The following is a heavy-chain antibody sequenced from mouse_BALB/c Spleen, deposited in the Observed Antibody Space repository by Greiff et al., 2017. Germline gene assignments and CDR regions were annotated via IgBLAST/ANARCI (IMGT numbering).Heavy chain of an antibody. V-gene: IGHV2-2*02. J-gene: IGHJ3*01. CDR3: TRNGHYYGFAY. D-gene: IGHD1-2*01. CDR1: GFSLTSYG. CDR2: IGSGGST. Sequence: QVQLKESGPGLVAPSQSLSITCTVSGFSLTSYGVHWVRQSPGKGLEWMGVIGSGGSTDYNAAFISRLSISKDNSKSQVFFKMNSLQANDTAIYYCTRNGHYYGFAYWGQGTLVTVSA.